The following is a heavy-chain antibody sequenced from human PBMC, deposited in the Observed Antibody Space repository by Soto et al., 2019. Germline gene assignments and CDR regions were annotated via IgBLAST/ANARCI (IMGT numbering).Heavy chain of an antibody. CDR3: ASSHDYDILTGYHTGDY. J-gene: IGHJ4*02. V-gene: IGHV1-69*13. CDR2: IIPIFGTA. CDR1: GGTFSSYA. D-gene: IGHD3-9*01. Sequence: ASVKVSCKASGGTFSSYAISWVRQAPGQGLEWMGGIIPIFGTANYAQKFQGRVTITADESTSTAYMELSSLRSEDTALYYCASSHDYDILTGYHTGDYWGQGTLVTVS.